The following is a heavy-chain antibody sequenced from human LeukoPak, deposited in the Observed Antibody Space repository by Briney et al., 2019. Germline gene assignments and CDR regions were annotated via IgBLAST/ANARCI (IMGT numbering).Heavy chain of an antibody. CDR1: GYTFTGYS. D-gene: IGHD3-22*01. J-gene: IGHJ4*02. CDR3: AREDSTGYSSLDY. V-gene: IGHV1-2*02. CDR2: INLKSGGT. Sequence: ASVKVSSKASGYTFTGYSIHWVRHAPGQGLEWMGWINLKSGGTNYAQTFQARVTMTREMSMSTAYMELSRVRYDDTAVYYCAREDSTGYSSLDYWGQGTLVTVSS.